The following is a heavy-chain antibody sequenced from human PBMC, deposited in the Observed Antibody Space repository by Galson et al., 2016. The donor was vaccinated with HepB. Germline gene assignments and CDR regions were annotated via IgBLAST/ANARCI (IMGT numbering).Heavy chain of an antibody. V-gene: IGHV4-4*02. D-gene: IGHD3-22*01. J-gene: IGHJ3*02. CDR2: IYHSGSP. Sequence: SETLSLTCAVSGGSVSSSNWWSWVRQPPGRGLEWIGEIYHSGSPNYNPSLKSRVTMSLDKSRNHFSLKLTSVTAADTAVYYCARWDHSDSSGYNMAFDIWGQGTMVTVSS. CDR3: ARWDHSDSSGYNMAFDI. CDR1: GGSVSSSNW.